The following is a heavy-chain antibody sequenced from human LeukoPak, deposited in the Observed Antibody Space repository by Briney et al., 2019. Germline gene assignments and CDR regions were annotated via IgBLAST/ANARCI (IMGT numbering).Heavy chain of an antibody. CDR1: GGTFSNYA. D-gene: IGHD3-22*01. V-gene: IGHV1-69*06. Sequence: SVKVSCKASGGTFSNYAISWVRQAPGQGLEWMGGIIPIVGTANYAQKFQGRITITADKSTSTAYMELSSLRSEDTAVYDCARGDSSGYYRAYYYMDVWGKGTTVTVSS. J-gene: IGHJ6*03. CDR2: IIPIVGTA. CDR3: ARGDSSGYYRAYYYMDV.